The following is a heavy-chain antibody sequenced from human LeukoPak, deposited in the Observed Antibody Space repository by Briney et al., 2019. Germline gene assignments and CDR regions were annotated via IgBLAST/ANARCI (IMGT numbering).Heavy chain of an antibody. Sequence: GGSLRLSCAASGFTFRRYSMNWIRQAPGKGLEWISYINEGSNNIFYADSVKGRFTISRDNAKNSLHLQMNSLRVDDTAVYYCARALTTLTYEGYWGQGTLVTVSS. D-gene: IGHD1-1*01. CDR1: GFTFRRYS. J-gene: IGHJ4*02. CDR3: ARALTTLTYEGY. V-gene: IGHV3-48*01. CDR2: INEGSNNI.